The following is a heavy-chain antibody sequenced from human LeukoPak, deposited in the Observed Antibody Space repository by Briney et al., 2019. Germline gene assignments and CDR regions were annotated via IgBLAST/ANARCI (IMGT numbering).Heavy chain of an antibody. CDR3: VKASSSSPQYNWFDA. V-gene: IGHV3-74*01. CDR2: INTDGSSL. J-gene: IGHJ5*02. D-gene: IGHD6-6*01. CDR1: GFTFSSYW. Sequence: GGSLRLSCAASGFTFSSYWMYWVRQAPGKGPVWVARINTDGSSLNYADSVKGRFTISRDNSKNTLYLQMNSLRAEDTALYYCVKASSSSPQYNWFDAWGQGTLVTVSS.